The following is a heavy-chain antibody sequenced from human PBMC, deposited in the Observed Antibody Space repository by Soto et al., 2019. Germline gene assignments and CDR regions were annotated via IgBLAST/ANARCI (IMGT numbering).Heavy chain of an antibody. Sequence: QVQLQESGPGRGKPSGTLSRTCAVASVSIISSNWWSWVRQPPGKGLEWIGEIYHSVSTNYNPSLKSRVTISVDKSKNQFSLKLSSVTAADTAVYYCARAARLGTTFVAFDISGQGTMVTVSS. V-gene: IGHV4-4*02. D-gene: IGHD2-2*01. CDR3: ARAARLGTTFVAFDI. CDR1: SVSIISSNW. CDR2: IYHSVST. J-gene: IGHJ3*02.